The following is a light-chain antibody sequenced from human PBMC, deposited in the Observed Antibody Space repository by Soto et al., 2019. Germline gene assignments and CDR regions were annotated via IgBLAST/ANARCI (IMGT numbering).Light chain of an antibody. Sequence: EIVLTQSPGTLSLSPEERATLSCRASQSVSSSYLAWYQHKPGQAPRLLIYAASSRATGIPDRFSGSGSGTGYTLTISRLEPEDFAVYYCQHYGDSRTFGQGTKVDIK. CDR3: QHYGDSRT. J-gene: IGKJ1*01. CDR1: QSVSSSY. V-gene: IGKV3-20*01. CDR2: AAS.